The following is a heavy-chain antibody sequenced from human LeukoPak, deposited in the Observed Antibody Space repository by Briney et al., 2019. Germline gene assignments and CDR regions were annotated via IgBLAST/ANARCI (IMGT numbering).Heavy chain of an antibody. D-gene: IGHD3-22*01. Sequence: PSETLSLTCTVSGGSISSYYWSWIRQPAGKGLEWIGRIYTSGSTNYNPSLKSRVTMSVDTSRNQFSLKLSSVTAADTAVYYCARVTTYYYDSSGYYRFDYWGQGTLVTVSS. CDR2: IYTSGST. J-gene: IGHJ4*02. CDR1: GGSISSYY. V-gene: IGHV4-4*07. CDR3: ARVTTYYYDSSGYYRFDY.